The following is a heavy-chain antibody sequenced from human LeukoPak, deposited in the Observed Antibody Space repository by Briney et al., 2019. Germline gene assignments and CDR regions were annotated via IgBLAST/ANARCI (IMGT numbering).Heavy chain of an antibody. Sequence: SVKVSCKASGGTFSSYAISWVRQAPGQGLEWMGGIIPIFGTTNYAQKFQGRVTITTDESTSTAYMELSNLRSEDTAVYYCARRKRVVTAIPAAVYDAFDIWGQGTMVTVSS. CDR3: ARRKRVVTAIPAAVYDAFDI. J-gene: IGHJ3*02. CDR1: GGTFSSYA. CDR2: IIPIFGTT. V-gene: IGHV1-69*05. D-gene: IGHD2-21*02.